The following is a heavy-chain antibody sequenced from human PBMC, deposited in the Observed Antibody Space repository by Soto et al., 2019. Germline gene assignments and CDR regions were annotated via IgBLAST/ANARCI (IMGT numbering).Heavy chain of an antibody. CDR2: INAGNGNT. J-gene: IGHJ3*02. CDR3: ARDQEGIVGAFDI. Sequence: VKVSCKASGYTFTSYAMHWVRQAPGQRLEWMGWINAGNGNTKYSQKFQGRVTITRDTSASTAYMELSSLRSEDTAVYYCARDQEGIVGAFDIWGQGTMVTVSS. CDR1: GYTFTSYA. V-gene: IGHV1-3*01. D-gene: IGHD1-26*01.